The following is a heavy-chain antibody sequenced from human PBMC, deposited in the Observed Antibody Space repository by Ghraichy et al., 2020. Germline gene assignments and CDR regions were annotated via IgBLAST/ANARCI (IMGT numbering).Heavy chain of an antibody. V-gene: IGHV3-30*18. J-gene: IGHJ5*02. CDR2: ISYDGSNK. Sequence: GGSLRLSCAASGFTFSSYGMHWVRQAPGKGLEWVAVISYDGSNKYYADSVKGRFTISRDNSKNTLYLQMNSLRAEDTAVYYCAKDSGILVGAPDGWLDPWGQGTLVTVSS. CDR3: AKDSGILVGAPDGWLDP. D-gene: IGHD1-26*01. CDR1: GFTFSSYG.